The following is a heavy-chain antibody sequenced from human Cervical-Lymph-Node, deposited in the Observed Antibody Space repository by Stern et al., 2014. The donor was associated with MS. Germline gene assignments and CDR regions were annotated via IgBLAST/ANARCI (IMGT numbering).Heavy chain of an antibody. CDR1: GGSISSGGYS. Sequence: QLQLQESGSGLVKPSQTLSLTCAVSGGSISSGGYSWIWIRPPPGKGLEWIGSIDNVGSPYCTPSLKSGVTISVDRSKNQFSRKLSSVTAADTAVYYCARSSTVTPNAFDIWGQGTMVTVSS. CDR2: IDNVGSP. D-gene: IGHD4-17*01. CDR3: ARSSTVTPNAFDI. V-gene: IGHV4-30-2*01. J-gene: IGHJ3*02.